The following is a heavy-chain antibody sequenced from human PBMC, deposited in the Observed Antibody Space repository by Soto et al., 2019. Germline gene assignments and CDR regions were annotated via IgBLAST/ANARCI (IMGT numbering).Heavy chain of an antibody. Sequence: GGSLRLSCAASGFTFSSYSMNWVRQAPGKGLEWVSSISSSSSYIYYADSVKGRFTISRDNAKNSLYLQMNSLRAEDTAVYYCARDYYDSSGYLAFLDYWGQGTLVTGSS. CDR1: GFTFSSYS. CDR3: ARDYYDSSGYLAFLDY. J-gene: IGHJ4*02. V-gene: IGHV3-21*01. D-gene: IGHD3-22*01. CDR2: ISSSSSYI.